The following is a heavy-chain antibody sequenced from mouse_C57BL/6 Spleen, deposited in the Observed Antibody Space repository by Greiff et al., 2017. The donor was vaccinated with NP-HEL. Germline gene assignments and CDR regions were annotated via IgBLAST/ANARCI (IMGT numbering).Heavy chain of an antibody. V-gene: IGHV5-16*01. Sequence: EVKLMESEGGLVQPGSSMKLSCTASGFTFSDYYMAWVRQVPEKGLEWVANINYDGSSTYYLDSLKSRFIISRDNAKNILYLQMSSLKSEDTATYYCARDQGDGLAYWGQGTLVTVSA. CDR3: ARDQGDGLAY. J-gene: IGHJ3*01. D-gene: IGHD2-3*01. CDR2: INYDGSST. CDR1: GFTFSDYY.